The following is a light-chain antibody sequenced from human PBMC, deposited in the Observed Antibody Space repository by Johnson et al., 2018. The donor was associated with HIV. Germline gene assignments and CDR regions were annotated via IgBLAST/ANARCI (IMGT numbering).Light chain of an antibody. CDR2: DNN. J-gene: IGLJ1*01. CDR1: SSNIGNNY. V-gene: IGLV1-51*01. CDR3: GTWDSSLTSYV. Sequence: VLTQPPSVSAAPGQKVTISCSGSSSNIGNNYVSWYQQLPGTAPKLLIYDNNKRPSGIPGRFSGSKSGPSATMGITGLQTGDEADYYCGTWDSSLTSYVFGAGTKVTVL.